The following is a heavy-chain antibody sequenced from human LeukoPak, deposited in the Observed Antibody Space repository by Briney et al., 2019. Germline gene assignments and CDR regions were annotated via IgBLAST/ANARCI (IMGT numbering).Heavy chain of an antibody. D-gene: IGHD3-22*01. Sequence: GGSLRLSCAASGFTFSSYGMHWVRQAAGKGLEWVAVIWYDGSNKYYADSGKGRFTISRDNSKNTLYLQMNSLRAEDTAVYYCARDPSVSGYNDAFDIWGQGTMVTVSS. CDR3: ARDPSVSGYNDAFDI. V-gene: IGHV3-33*01. CDR1: GFTFSSYG. CDR2: IWYDGSNK. J-gene: IGHJ3*02.